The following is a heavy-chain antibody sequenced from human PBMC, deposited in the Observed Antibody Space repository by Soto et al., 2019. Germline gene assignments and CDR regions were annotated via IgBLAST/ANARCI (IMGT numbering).Heavy chain of an antibody. Sequence: ASVKVSCKASGYTFTSYDINWVRQATGQGLEWMGWMNPNSGNTGYAQKFQGRVTMTRNTSISTAYMELSSLRSEDTAVYYCARGFSSGWYSGYYYYMDVWGKGTTVTVSS. CDR3: ARGFSSGWYSGYYYYMDV. J-gene: IGHJ6*03. CDR2: MNPNSGNT. D-gene: IGHD6-19*01. V-gene: IGHV1-8*01. CDR1: GYTFTSYD.